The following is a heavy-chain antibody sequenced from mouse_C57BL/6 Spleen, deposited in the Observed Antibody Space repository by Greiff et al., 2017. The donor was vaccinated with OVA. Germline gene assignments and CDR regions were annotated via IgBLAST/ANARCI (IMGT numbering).Heavy chain of an antibody. CDR1: GYSITSGYY. CDR3: AREGSSYLDY. D-gene: IGHD1-1*01. J-gene: IGHJ2*01. V-gene: IGHV3-6*01. Sequence: EVQLVESGPGLVKPSQSLSLTCSVTGYSITSGYYWNWIRQFPGNKLEWMGYISYDGSNNYNPSLKNRISITRDTSKNQFFLKLNSVTTEDTATYYCAREGSSYLDYWGQGTTLTVSS. CDR2: ISYDGSN.